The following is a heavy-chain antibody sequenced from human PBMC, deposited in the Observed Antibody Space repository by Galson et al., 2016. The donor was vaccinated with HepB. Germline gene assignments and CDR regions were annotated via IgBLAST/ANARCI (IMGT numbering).Heavy chain of an antibody. D-gene: IGHD5-18*01. CDR3: CVDTAMDYVFDY. CDR2: ISRGSGYI. J-gene: IGHJ4*02. CDR1: GFTFSTYN. V-gene: IGHV3-21*01. Sequence: SLRLSCAASGFTFSTYNMNWVRQAPGKGLEWVSSISRGSGYIYYADSVKGRFTISRDNAKNSLYLQMNSLRAEDTAVYYCCVDTAMDYVFDYWGQGTLVTGSS.